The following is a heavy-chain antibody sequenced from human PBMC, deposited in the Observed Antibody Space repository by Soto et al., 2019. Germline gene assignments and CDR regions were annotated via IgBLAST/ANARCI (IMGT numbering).Heavy chain of an antibody. CDR2: IYYSGST. D-gene: IGHD3-22*01. CDR1: GGSISSYD. Sequence: SETLSLTCTVSGGSISSYDWSWIRQPPGKGLEWIGYIYYSGSTNYNPSLKSRVTISVDTSKNQFSLKLSSVTAADTAVYYCARGLISGYYLYDAFDIWGQGTMVTVSS. V-gene: IGHV4-59*01. CDR3: ARGLISGYYLYDAFDI. J-gene: IGHJ3*02.